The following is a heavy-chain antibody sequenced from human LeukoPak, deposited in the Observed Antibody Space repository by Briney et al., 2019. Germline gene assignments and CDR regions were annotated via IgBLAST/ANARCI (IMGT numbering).Heavy chain of an antibody. CDR1: GGSISSSSYY. CDR2: IYYSGST. CDR3: ARERASNNYYNYFDP. Sequence: SETLSLTCTVSGGSISSSSYYWGWIRQPPGKGLEWIGSIYYSGSTYYNPSLKSRVTISVDKSLRQFFLRLSPVTAADTAVYYCARERASNNYYNYFDPWGQGTQVTVSS. J-gene: IGHJ5*02. D-gene: IGHD1-1*01. V-gene: IGHV4-39*02.